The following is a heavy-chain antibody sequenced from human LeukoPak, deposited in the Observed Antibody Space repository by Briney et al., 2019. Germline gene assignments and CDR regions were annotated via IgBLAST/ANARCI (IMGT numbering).Heavy chain of an antibody. CDR3: ARERSSSWYGDWFDP. V-gene: IGHV4-30-2*03. Sequence: SETLSLTCAVSGGSISSGGYSWSWIRQPPGKGLEWIGSIYYSGSTYYNPSLKSRVTISVDTSKNQFSLKLSSVTAADTAVYYCARERSSSWYGDWFDPWGQGTLVTVSS. CDR1: GGSISSGGYS. CDR2: IYYSGST. D-gene: IGHD6-13*01. J-gene: IGHJ5*02.